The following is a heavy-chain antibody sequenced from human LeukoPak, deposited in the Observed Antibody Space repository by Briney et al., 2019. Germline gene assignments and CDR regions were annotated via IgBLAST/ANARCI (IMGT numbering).Heavy chain of an antibody. CDR3: AKDAQYSSGWSEYYFDY. Sequence: GGSLRLSCAASGFTFSSYAVSWVRQAPGKGLEWVSAISGSGGSTYYADSVKGRFTISRDNSKNTLYLQMNSLRAEDTAVYYCAKDAQYSSGWSEYYFDYWGQGTLVTVSS. CDR1: GFTFSSYA. J-gene: IGHJ4*02. D-gene: IGHD6-19*01. CDR2: ISGSGGST. V-gene: IGHV3-23*01.